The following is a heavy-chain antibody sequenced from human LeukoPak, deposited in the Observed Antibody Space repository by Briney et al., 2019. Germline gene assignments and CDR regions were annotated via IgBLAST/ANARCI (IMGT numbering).Heavy chain of an antibody. CDR2: ISAYNGNT. J-gene: IGHJ3*02. CDR1: GGTFTSYG. D-gene: IGHD3-10*01. V-gene: IGHV1-18*01. CDR3: AREVDLLNAFDI. Sequence: ASVKVSCKASGGTFTSYGISWVRQAPGQGLEWMGWISAYNGNTNYAQKLQGRVTMTTDTSTSTAYMELRSLRSDDTAVYYCAREVDLLNAFDIWGQGTMVTVSS.